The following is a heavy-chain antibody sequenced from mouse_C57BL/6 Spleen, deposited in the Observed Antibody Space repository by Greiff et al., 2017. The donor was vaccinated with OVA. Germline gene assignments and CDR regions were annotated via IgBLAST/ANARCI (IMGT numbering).Heavy chain of an antibody. CDR1: GFTFSDYG. CDR2: ISSGSSTI. CDR3: AREGKILTGTPMDY. D-gene: IGHD4-1*01. Sequence: EVMLVESGGGLVKPGGSLKLSCAASGFTFSDYGMHWVRQAPEKGLEWVAYISSGSSTIYYADTVKGRFTISRDNAKNTLFLQMTSLRSEDTAMYYCAREGKILTGTPMDYWGQGTSVTVSS. V-gene: IGHV5-17*01. J-gene: IGHJ4*01.